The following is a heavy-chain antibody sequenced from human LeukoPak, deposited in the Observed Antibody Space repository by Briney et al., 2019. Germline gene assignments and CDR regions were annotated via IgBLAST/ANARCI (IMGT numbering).Heavy chain of an antibody. CDR2: IYHSGST. CDR3: ARSKQPSLGRGY. Sequence: PSETLSLTCTVSGGSISSGGYYWSWIRQPPGKGLEWIGYIYHSGSTYYNPSLKSRVTISVDRSKNQFSLKLSSVTAADTAVYYCARSKQPSLGRGYWGQGTLVAVSS. J-gene: IGHJ4*02. D-gene: IGHD6-13*01. V-gene: IGHV4-30-2*01. CDR1: GGSISSGGYY.